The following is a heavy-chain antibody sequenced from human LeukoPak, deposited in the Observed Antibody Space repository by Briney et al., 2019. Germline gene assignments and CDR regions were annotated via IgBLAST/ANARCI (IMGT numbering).Heavy chain of an antibody. Sequence: ASVKVSCKGSGYIFPDYYIYWVRQAPGQGLEWMGRINPNSGGTNYAQNFQGRVTMTRDTSISTAYMELSRLRSDDTAVYYCARDGGYCSSGTICYSRAEYYYYGLDVWGQGTTVTVSS. J-gene: IGHJ6*02. D-gene: IGHD2-2*01. CDR2: INPNSGGT. V-gene: IGHV1-2*06. CDR3: ARDGGYCSSGTICYSRAEYYYYGLDV. CDR1: GYIFPDYY.